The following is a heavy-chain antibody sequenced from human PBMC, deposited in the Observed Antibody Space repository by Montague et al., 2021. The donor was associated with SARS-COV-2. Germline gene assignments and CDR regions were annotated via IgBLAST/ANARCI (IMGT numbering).Heavy chain of an antibody. D-gene: IGHD2-15*01. J-gene: IGHJ4*02. CDR2: IFYTGST. CDR3: ARAQNICFIANCVNYFDL. V-gene: IGHV4-59*01. CDR1: GGSTSNYY. Sequence: SETRSLTCSVSGGSTSNYYWTWIRQSPGKGLQWNGYIFYTGSTKFNPSLKSRVSMSLDTSKNHFSLRLSAVTAADTARYYCARAQNICFIANCVNYFDLWGLGALVTVS.